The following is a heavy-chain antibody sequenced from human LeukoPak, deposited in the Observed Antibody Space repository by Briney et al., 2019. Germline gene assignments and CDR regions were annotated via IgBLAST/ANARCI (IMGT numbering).Heavy chain of an antibody. CDR3: ARGLGYSYGYGIDN. J-gene: IGHJ4*02. CDR1: GFTFSDYY. V-gene: IGHV3-33*08. D-gene: IGHD5-18*01. Sequence: PGGSLRLSCAASGFTFSDYYMSWIRQAPGKGLEWVAVIWYDGSNEYYADSVKGRLTISRDNSMNTMYLQMNSLRDEDTALYYCARGLGYSYGYGIDNWGQGTLVTVSS. CDR2: IWYDGSNE.